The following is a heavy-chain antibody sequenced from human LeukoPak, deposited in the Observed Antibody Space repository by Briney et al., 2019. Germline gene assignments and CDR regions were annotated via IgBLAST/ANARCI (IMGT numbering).Heavy chain of an antibody. CDR3: ARARTRFGEFGDVFDI. J-gene: IGHJ3*02. CDR2: ISAYNGNT. D-gene: IGHD3-16*01. V-gene: IGHV1-18*01. CDR1: GYTXSNYG. Sequence: ASVKVSCKASGYTXSNYGISWVRQAPGQGLEWMGWISAYNGNTNYAQKFQGRVTMTRDTSTSTAYMELRSLRSDDTAVYYCARARTRFGEFGDVFDIWGQGTMVTVSS.